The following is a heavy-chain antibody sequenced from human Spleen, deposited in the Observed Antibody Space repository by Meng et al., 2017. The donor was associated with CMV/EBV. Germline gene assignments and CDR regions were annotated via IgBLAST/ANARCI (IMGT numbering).Heavy chain of an antibody. D-gene: IGHD4-11*01. V-gene: IGHV4-61*01. CDR1: GGSVSSGSYS. CDR2: IYYSGST. CDR3: AREGTTVTKYYFDY. Sequence: SGGSVSSGSYSWSWIRQPPGKGLEWIGYIYYSGSTNYNPSLKSRVTISVDTSKNQFSLKLSSVTAADTAVYYCAREGTTVTKYYFDYWGQGTLVTVSS. J-gene: IGHJ4*02.